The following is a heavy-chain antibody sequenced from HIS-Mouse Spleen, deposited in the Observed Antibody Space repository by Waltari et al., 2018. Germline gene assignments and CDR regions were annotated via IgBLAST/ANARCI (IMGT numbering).Heavy chain of an antibody. D-gene: IGHD6-6*01. CDR2: ISSSSSYI. V-gene: IGHV3-21*01. Sequence: EVQLVESGGGLVKPGGSLRLSCAASGFTFSSHSMNWVRQAPGKGLEWVSSISSSSSYIYYADSVKGRFTISRDNAKNSLYLQMNSLRAEDTAVYYCARDRSSSYFDYWGQGTLVTVSS. CDR3: ARDRSSSYFDY. CDR1: GFTFSSHS. J-gene: IGHJ4*02.